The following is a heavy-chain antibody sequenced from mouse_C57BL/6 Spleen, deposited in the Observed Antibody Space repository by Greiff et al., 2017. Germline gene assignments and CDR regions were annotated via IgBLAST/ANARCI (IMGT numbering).Heavy chain of an antibody. CDR3: ARYYSNYGVFDD. CDR2: IDPSDSET. CDR1: GYTFTSYW. J-gene: IGHJ2*01. V-gene: IGHV1-52*01. D-gene: IGHD2-5*01. Sequence: QVQLQQPGAELVRPGSSVKLSCKASGYTFTSYWMHWVKQRPIQGLEWIGNIDPSDSETHYNQKFKDKATLTVDKSSSTAYMQLSSLTSEDSAVYYCARYYSNYGVFDDWGQGTTLTVSS.